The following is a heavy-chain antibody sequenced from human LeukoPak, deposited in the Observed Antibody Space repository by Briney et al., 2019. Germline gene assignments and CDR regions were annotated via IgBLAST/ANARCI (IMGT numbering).Heavy chain of an antibody. J-gene: IGHJ4*02. CDR1: VGSFSGYY. CDR3: ARLFWGCSSTSCGDY. D-gene: IGHD2-2*01. V-gene: IGHV4-34*01. Sequence: PSETLSLTCAVYVGSFSGYYWSWIRQPPGKGLEWIGEINHSGSTNYNPSLKSRVTISVDTSKNQFSLKLSSVTAADTAVYYCARLFWGCSSTSCGDYWGQGTLVTVSS. CDR2: INHSGST.